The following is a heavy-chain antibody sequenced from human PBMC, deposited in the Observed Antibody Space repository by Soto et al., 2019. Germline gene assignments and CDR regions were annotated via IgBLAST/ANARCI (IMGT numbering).Heavy chain of an antibody. CDR2: IIPIFGTA. Sequence: QVQLMQSGAEVKKPGSSVKVSCKASGDTFSSYAISWVRQAPGQGLEWMGGIIPIFGTANYAQKFQGRVTITADESTSTAYMELSSLRPEDTAVYYCARDGSGYRSRASPMDVWGQGTTVTVSS. CDR3: ARDGSGYRSRASPMDV. V-gene: IGHV1-69*01. J-gene: IGHJ6*02. CDR1: GDTFSSYA. D-gene: IGHD3-22*01.